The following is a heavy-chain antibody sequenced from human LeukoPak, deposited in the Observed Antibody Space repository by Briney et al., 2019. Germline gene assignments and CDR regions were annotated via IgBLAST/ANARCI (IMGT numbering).Heavy chain of an antibody. D-gene: IGHD3-3*01. V-gene: IGHV3-74*01. CDR3: ARGDYDFWSGYYSGMDV. J-gene: IGHJ6*02. CDR2: INSDGSST. Sequence: SGGSLRLSCAASGFTFSSYWMHWVRQAPGKGLVWVSRINSDGSSTSYADSVKGRFTISRDNAKNTLYLQMNSLRAEDTAVYYCARGDYDFWSGYYSGMDVWGQGTTVTVSS. CDR1: GFTFSSYW.